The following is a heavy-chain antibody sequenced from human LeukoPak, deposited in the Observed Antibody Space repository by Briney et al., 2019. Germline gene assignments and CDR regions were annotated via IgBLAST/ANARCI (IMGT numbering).Heavy chain of an antibody. CDR3: AKDKGAIRPMYYFDY. CDR2: ISYDGSNK. CDR1: GFTFSSYG. Sequence: PGGSLRLSCAASGFTFSSYGMHWVRQAPGKGLEWVAVISYDGSNKYYADSVKGRFTISRDNSKNTLYLQMNSLRAEDTAVYYCAKDKGAIRPMYYFDYWGQGTLVTVSS. J-gene: IGHJ4*02. V-gene: IGHV3-30*18. D-gene: IGHD1-26*01.